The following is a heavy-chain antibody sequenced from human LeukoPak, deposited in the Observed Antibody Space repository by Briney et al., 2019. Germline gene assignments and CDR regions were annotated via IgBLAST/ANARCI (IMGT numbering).Heavy chain of an antibody. J-gene: IGHJ4*02. Sequence: SETLSLTCTVSGGSISSSNYYWSWIRQPPGRELEWIASINYGGTTYYNPSLKSRVTISVDTSKNQFSLRLSSVTAADTAVYLCARYVVSGSGRYYFDYWGQGSLVTASS. V-gene: IGHV4-39*01. D-gene: IGHD3-10*01. CDR3: ARYVVSGSGRYYFDY. CDR2: INYGGTT. CDR1: GGSISSSNYY.